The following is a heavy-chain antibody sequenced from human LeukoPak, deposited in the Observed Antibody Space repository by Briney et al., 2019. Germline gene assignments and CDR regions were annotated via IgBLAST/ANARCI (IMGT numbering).Heavy chain of an antibody. J-gene: IGHJ5*02. D-gene: IGHD3-22*01. V-gene: IGHV1-24*01. CDR1: GYTLTELS. CDR3: ATDPPTYYYDSGLS. Sequence: ASVKVSCKVSGYTLTELSTHWVRQAPGKGLEWMGGFDPEDGETIYAQKFQGRVTMTEDTSTDTAYMELSSLRSEDTAVYYCATDPPTYYYDSGLSWGQGTLVTVSS. CDR2: FDPEDGET.